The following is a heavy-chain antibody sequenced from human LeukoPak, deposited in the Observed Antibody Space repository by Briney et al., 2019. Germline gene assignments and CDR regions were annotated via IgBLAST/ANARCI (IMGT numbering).Heavy chain of an antibody. V-gene: IGHV3-74*01. J-gene: IGHJ3*02. Sequence: GGPLRLSCAASGFTFSNYWMHWIRQAPGKGLVLVAHIQTDGRGTGYADSVKGRFTISRDNAKNTVYLQMNSLRDDDTAIYYCTRGGNGCFDIWGQGTVVTVSS. CDR2: IQTDGRGT. D-gene: IGHD6-25*01. CDR1: GFTFSNYW. CDR3: TRGGNGCFDI.